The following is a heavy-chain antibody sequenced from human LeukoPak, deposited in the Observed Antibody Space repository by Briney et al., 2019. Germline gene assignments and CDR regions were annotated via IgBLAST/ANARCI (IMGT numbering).Heavy chain of an antibody. J-gene: IGHJ5*02. CDR1: GFTFRDYC. CDR2: ISTGSGSI. V-gene: IGHV3-48*01. CDR3: ARGPPLFDP. Sequence: GSLRLSFAGSGFTFRDYCMNWVRQAPGKGLEWVSYISTGSGSIYYADSVKGRFTISRDNAKNSLYLQMNSLRAEDTAVYYCARGPPLFDPWGQGTLVTVSS.